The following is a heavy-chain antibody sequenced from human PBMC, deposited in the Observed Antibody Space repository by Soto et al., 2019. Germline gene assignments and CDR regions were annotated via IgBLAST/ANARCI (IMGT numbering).Heavy chain of an antibody. Sequence: ASVKVSCKASGYTFTSYAMHWVRQAPGQRLEWMGWINAGNGNTKYSQKFQGRVTITRDTSASTAYMELSSLRSEDTAVYYCARVTLEYSSSPSYFDYWGQGTLVTVSS. CDR3: ARVTLEYSSSPSYFDY. CDR1: GYTFTSYA. D-gene: IGHD6-13*01. V-gene: IGHV1-3*01. J-gene: IGHJ4*02. CDR2: INAGNGNT.